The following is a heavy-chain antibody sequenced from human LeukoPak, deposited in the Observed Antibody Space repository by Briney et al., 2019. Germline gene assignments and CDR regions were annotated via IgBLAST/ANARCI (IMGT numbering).Heavy chain of an antibody. CDR3: ARAWNY. J-gene: IGHJ4*02. CDR2: IYHSGST. V-gene: IGHV4-38-2*01. CDR1: GYSISSGYY. Sequence: SETLSLTCAVSGYSISSGYYWGWIRQPPGKGLEWIGSIYHSGSTYYNPSLKSRVTISVDTSKNQFSLKLSSVTAADTAVYYCARAWNYWGQGTLVTVSS.